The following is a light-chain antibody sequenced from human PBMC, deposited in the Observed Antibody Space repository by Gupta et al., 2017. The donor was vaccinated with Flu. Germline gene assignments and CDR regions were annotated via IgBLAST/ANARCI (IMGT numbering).Light chain of an antibody. CDR1: SSDVGGYNF. CDR3: CSYEGTYTAV. Sequence: QSALTQPRSVSGSPGQSVTISCTGTSSDVGGYNFVSWYQQHPGKAPKLIIYDVTKRPSGVPDRFSGSKSGNTASLTISGLQAEDEADYYCCSYEGTYTAVFGGGTKLTVL. V-gene: IGLV2-11*01. CDR2: DVT. J-gene: IGLJ2*01.